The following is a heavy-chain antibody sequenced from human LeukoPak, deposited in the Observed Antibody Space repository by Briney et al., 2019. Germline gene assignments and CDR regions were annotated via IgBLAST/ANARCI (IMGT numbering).Heavy chain of an antibody. CDR1: GFTYSDYA. J-gene: IGHJ4*02. CDR2: ISGSGGST. D-gene: IGHD3-10*01. CDR3: AKQGFRGFFDY. V-gene: IGHV3-23*01. Sequence: PGGSLRLSCAASGFTYSDYAMSWVRQAPGKGTEWVSAISGSGGSTYYADSVKGRFTISRDNSKNTLYLQMNSLRVEDTAVYYCAKQGFRGFFDYWGQGTLVTVSS.